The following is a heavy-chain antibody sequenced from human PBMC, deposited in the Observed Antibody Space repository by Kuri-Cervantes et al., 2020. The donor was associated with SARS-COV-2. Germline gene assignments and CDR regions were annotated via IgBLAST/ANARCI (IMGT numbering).Heavy chain of an antibody. CDR3: ATPGYCTSISCRYYFDF. Sequence: ASVKVSCKASGYTFTSYDINWVRQATGQGLEWMGWINPNSGGTNYAQKFQGRVTMTRDTSISTAYMELSRLTSDDTAVYYCATPGYCTSISCRYYFDFWGQGTLVTVSS. V-gene: IGHV1-2*02. D-gene: IGHD2-2*01. J-gene: IGHJ4*02. CDR2: INPNSGGT. CDR1: GYTFTSYD.